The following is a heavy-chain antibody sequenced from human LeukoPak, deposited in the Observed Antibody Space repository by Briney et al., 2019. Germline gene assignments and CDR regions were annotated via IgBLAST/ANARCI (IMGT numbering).Heavy chain of an antibody. J-gene: IGHJ3*02. V-gene: IGHV3-33*01. CDR3: ARDIRGSVRGVINDAFDI. Sequence: PGGSLRLSCATSGFTFSSYGMHWVRQAPGKGLEWVAVIWYDGSNKYYADSVKGRFAISRDNSKNTLYLQMNSLRAEDTAVYYCARDIRGSVRGVINDAFDIWGQGTMVTVSS. D-gene: IGHD3-10*02. CDR1: GFTFSSYG. CDR2: IWYDGSNK.